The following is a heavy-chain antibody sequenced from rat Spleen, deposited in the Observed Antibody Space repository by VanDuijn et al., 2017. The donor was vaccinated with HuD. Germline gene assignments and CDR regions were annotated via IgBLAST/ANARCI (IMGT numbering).Heavy chain of an antibody. CDR1: GHTFNNYW. CDR3: ARHAGAPSYFDY. CDR2: ISTGGGNT. Sequence: EVQLVESGGGLVQPGRSLKLSCVVSGHTFNNYWMSWIRQAPTKGLEWVASISTGGGNTFFRDSVKGRFTLSRNNAKNTLYLQMDSLRSEDTATYYCARHAGAPSYFDYWGQGVMVTVSS. D-gene: IGHD1-4*01. J-gene: IGHJ2*01. V-gene: IGHV5S13*01.